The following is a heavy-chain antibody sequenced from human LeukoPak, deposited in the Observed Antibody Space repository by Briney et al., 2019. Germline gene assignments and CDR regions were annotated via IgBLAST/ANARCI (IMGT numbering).Heavy chain of an antibody. CDR2: IRNDGSNK. Sequence: GGSLRLSCAASGFTFSSYGMHWVRQAPGKGLEWVAFIRNDGSNKYYADSVKGRFTISRDNSKNTLYLQMISLRAEDTAVFYCAKDSHAAYYDSSLWFDPWGQGTLVTVSS. J-gene: IGHJ5*02. CDR3: AKDSHAAYYDSSLWFDP. CDR1: GFTFSSYG. V-gene: IGHV3-30*02. D-gene: IGHD3-22*01.